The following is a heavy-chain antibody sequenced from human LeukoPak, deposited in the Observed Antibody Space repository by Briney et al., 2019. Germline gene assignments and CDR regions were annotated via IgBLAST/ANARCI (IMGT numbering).Heavy chain of an antibody. V-gene: IGHV3-7*01. CDR2: IRQDGGEK. J-gene: IGHJ4*01. D-gene: IGHD6-13*01. Sequence: GGSLRLSRAVSVHPLTRYWLNCVRRALGKGLEWVASIRQDGGEKPYVDSVKGRFPLSRDNTKNSLYLQKSSLRAEDTAVYYCARDGTAAGLYFDLWGQGTLVTVSS. CDR1: VHPLTRYW. CDR3: ARDGTAAGLYFDL.